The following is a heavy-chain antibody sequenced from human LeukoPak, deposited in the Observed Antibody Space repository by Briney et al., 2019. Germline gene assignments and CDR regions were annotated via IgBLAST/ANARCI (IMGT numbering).Heavy chain of an antibody. D-gene: IGHD2-2*01. J-gene: IGHJ6*03. CDR3: ARDRVDIVVVPAATDYYYYYMDV. CDR1: GGSSSSSTSY. V-gene: IGHV4-39*02. Sequence: SETLSLTCTVSGGSSSSSTSYWGWIRQPPGKGLEWIGSIYYSGSTYYNPSLKSRVTMSLDTSKNQFSLKLTSVTAADTAVYYCARDRVDIVVVPAATDYYYYYMDVWGKGTTVTVSS. CDR2: IYYSGST.